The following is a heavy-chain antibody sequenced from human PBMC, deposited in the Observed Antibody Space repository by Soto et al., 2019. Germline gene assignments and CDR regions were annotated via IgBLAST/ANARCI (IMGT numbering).Heavy chain of an antibody. Sequence: QVQLVQSGAEVKKPGASVKVSCKASGYAFGAYYIYWVRQAPGQGLEWMEYINPHGGGARYVQEFRDRLTITTDTPKDTAYMELRSLTSDDTAIYYCAKDRVRTPNGADSFDVWGQGTSVTVS. CDR3: AKDRVRTPNGADSFDV. CDR2: INPHGGGA. V-gene: IGHV1-2*02. J-gene: IGHJ3*01. CDR1: GYAFGAYY. D-gene: IGHD2-8*01.